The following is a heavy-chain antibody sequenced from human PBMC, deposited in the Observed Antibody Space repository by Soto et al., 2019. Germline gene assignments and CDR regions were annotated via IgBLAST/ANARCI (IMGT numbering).Heavy chain of an antibody. Sequence: AGGSLRLSCAASGFTFSSYAMTWVRQAPGKGLEWVSAISGSGGSTYYADSVKGRFTISRDNSKNTLYLQMNSLRAEDTAVYYCAKDHAFGGVIVAYYFDYWGQGTLVTVSS. CDR1: GFTFSSYA. J-gene: IGHJ4*02. V-gene: IGHV3-23*01. D-gene: IGHD3-16*02. CDR2: ISGSGGST. CDR3: AKDHAFGGVIVAYYFDY.